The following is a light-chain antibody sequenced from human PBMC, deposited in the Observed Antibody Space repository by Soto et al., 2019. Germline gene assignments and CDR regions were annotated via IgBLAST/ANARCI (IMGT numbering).Light chain of an antibody. J-gene: IGLJ3*02. V-gene: IGLV6-57*01. CDR1: SGSVANNF. Sequence: NFMLTQPHSVSESPGKTVTISCTRSSGSVANNFVQWYQQRPGSSPTTVIYEDNQRPSGVPDRFSGSIDRSSNSASLTISGLRTEDEAGYYCQSYDSGNPWVFGGGTKLTVL. CDR3: QSYDSGNPWV. CDR2: EDN.